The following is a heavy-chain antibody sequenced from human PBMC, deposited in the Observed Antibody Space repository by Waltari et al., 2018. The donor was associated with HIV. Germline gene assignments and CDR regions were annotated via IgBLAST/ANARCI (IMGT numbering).Heavy chain of an antibody. CDR1: GFTFSTRA. Sequence: EVQLLESGGRLVQPGESLRLSCAASGFTFSTRAMSWIRQAPGKGLEWVSSSTSSSSNTYYADSVKGRFTISRDNSKNTLFLQMNSLRAEDTAIYYCARDNSGTYYGQGTLVTVSS. V-gene: IGHV3-23*01. J-gene: IGHJ4*02. D-gene: IGHD1-26*01. CDR3: ARDNSGTY. CDR2: STSSSSNT.